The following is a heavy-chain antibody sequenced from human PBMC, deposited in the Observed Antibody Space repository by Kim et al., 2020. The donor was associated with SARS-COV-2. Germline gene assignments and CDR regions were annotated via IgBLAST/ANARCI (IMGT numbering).Heavy chain of an antibody. J-gene: IGHJ5*02. D-gene: IGHD2-2*03. CDR2: INAGNGNT. CDR1: GYTFTSYA. V-gene: IGHV1-3*01. CDR3: ARPRGYCSGGVPCWFDP. Sequence: ASVKVSCKASGYTFTSYAMHWVRQAPGQRLEWMGWINAGNGNTKYSQKFQGRVTITRDTSASTAYMELSSLRSEDTAVYYCARPRGYCSGGVPCWFDPWGQGTLVTVSS.